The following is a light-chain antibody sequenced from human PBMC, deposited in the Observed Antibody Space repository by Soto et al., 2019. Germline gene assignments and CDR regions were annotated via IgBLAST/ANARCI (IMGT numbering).Light chain of an antibody. CDR3: QQYNSYSPIT. Sequence: DIQMTQSPSTLSASVGDRVIIICRASQSISNWLAWYQQKPGKAPKLLIYKASRLDTGVPSRFSGSGSGTEVTLTISSLQPDDFATYYCQQYNSYSPITFGPGTKLDVK. V-gene: IGKV1-5*03. CDR2: KAS. CDR1: QSISNW. J-gene: IGKJ3*01.